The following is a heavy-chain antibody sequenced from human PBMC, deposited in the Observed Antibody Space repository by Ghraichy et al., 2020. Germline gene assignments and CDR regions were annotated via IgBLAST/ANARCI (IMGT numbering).Heavy chain of an antibody. CDR2: IYYSGST. V-gene: IGHV4-39*01. Sequence: SETLSLTCTVSGGSISSSNYYWGWIRQPPGKGLEWIGNIYYSGSTYYNPSLKSRVTISVDTSKNQFSLKLSSVTAADTAVYYCARRSYSGSSTVEYFQHWGQGTLVTVSS. CDR1: GGSISSSNYY. CDR3: ARRSYSGSSTVEYFQH. D-gene: IGHD1-26*01. J-gene: IGHJ1*01.